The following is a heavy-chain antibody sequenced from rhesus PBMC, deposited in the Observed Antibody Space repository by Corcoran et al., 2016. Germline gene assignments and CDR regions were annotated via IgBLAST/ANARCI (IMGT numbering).Heavy chain of an antibody. Sequence: QVQLQESGPGLVKPSETLSLPCFVSGVSIIGPFYWPWIRQYPARGLEWIGDVECPNGGTPYNPSRRSHVAVSKDTNNNRFALKLTSMTAADTAAYFCARRGDYSADRFKDSLYSWGRGLLVTVSS. D-gene: IGHD3-16*01. CDR2: VECPNGGT. V-gene: IGHV4S7*01. J-gene: IGHJ5-2*02. CDR1: GVSIIGPFY. CDR3: ARRGDYSADRFKDSLYS.